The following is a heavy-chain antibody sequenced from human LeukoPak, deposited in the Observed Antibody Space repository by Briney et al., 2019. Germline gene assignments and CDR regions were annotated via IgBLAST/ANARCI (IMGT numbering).Heavy chain of an antibody. D-gene: IGHD2-15*01. CDR3: AKARGGGRIYVWFDP. J-gene: IGHJ5*02. Sequence: PGGSLRLSCAASGFTFSSYAMSWVRQAPGKGLEWVSAISGSGGSTYYADSVKGRFTISRDNSKNTLYLQMNSLRTEDTAVYYCAKARGGGRIYVWFDPWGQGTLVTVSS. CDR2: ISGSGGST. V-gene: IGHV3-23*01. CDR1: GFTFSSYA.